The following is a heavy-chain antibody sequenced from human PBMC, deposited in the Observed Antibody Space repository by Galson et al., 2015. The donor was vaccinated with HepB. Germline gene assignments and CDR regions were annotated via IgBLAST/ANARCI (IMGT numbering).Heavy chain of an antibody. CDR3: VREMAIAAPAAFDY. Sequence: SLRLSCAASGFTFSSYGMHWVRQAPGKGLEWVSLIWAAGTVQHYGGSVKGRFTISRDNSKSMVYLQMNNLRADDTAMYYCVREMAIAAPAAFDYWGRGTLFTVSS. CDR2: IWAAGTVQ. CDR1: GFTFSSYG. J-gene: IGHJ4*02. V-gene: IGHV3-33*01. D-gene: IGHD6-25*01.